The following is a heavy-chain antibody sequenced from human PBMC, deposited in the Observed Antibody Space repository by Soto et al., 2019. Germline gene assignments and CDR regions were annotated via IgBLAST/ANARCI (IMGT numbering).Heavy chain of an antibody. V-gene: IGHV4-39*01. CDR3: ASLPSWTLGYCSGGSCYSDY. Sequence: SETLSLTCTVSGGSISSSSYYWGWIRQPPGKGLEWIGSIYYSGSTYYNPSLKSRVTISVDTSKNQFSLKLSSVTAADTAVYYCASLPSWTLGYCSGGSCYSDYWGQGTLVTVSS. J-gene: IGHJ4*02. D-gene: IGHD2-15*01. CDR2: IYYSGST. CDR1: GGSISSSSYY.